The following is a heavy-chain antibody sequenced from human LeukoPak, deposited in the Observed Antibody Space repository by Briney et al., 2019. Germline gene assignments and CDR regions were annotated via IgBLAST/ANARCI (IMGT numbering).Heavy chain of an antibody. Sequence: AGGSLRLSCAASGFTFSRYWMSWVRQVPRKGLEWVANIKQDGGEIYYVDPVKGRFTISRDNAKSSLYLQMNSLRAGDTAVYYCARDKGDYDTSGSLFVFGGQGTPVTVSS. J-gene: IGHJ4*02. V-gene: IGHV3-7*03. D-gene: IGHD3-22*01. CDR2: IKQDGGEI. CDR3: ARDKGDYDTSGSLFVF. CDR1: GFTFSRYW.